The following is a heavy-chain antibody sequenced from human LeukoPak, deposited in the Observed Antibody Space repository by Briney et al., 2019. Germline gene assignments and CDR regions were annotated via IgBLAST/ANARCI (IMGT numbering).Heavy chain of an antibody. V-gene: IGHV3-53*01. J-gene: IGHJ4*02. CDR3: AKGGPGRPFDY. CDR1: GITVSSND. CDR2: IYSGGRT. Sequence: GGSLRLSCTASGITVSSNDMCWVRQAPGKGLEWISLIYSGGRTDYADSVKGRFTISRDNSKNMVYLQMNSLRGDDTAVYYCAKGGPGRPFDYWGQGTLVTVSS.